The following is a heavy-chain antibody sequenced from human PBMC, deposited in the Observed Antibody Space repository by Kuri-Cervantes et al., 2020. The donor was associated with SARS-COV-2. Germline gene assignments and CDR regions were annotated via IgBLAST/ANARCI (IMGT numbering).Heavy chain of an antibody. J-gene: IGHJ4*01. CDR3: ATGPLDY. Sequence: GESLKISCTVSGFTFGDYVSRWFRQAPGKGLEWVGRIYSESDAAQYAAPDGGTTDYAAPMKDRFIISRDDSKNTLFLQMNFLQTEDTAVYYCATGPLDYWGHGTLVTVSS. CDR2: IYSESDAAQYAAPDGGTT. V-gene: IGHV3-15*01. CDR1: GFTFGDYV.